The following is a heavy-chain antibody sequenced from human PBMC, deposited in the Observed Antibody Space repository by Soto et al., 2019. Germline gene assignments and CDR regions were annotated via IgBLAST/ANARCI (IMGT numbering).Heavy chain of an antibody. CDR1: GFTFSSYW. D-gene: IGHD2-15*01. Sequence: EVQLVESGGGLVQPGGSLRLSCAASGFTFSSYWMHWVRQAPGKGLVWVSRINSDGSSTSYADSVKGRFTISRDNAKNTRDLQMNSLRAEDTAVYYCVRTSLVVAAATREDYWGQGTLVTGSS. V-gene: IGHV3-74*01. CDR2: INSDGSST. J-gene: IGHJ4*02. CDR3: VRTSLVVAAATREDY.